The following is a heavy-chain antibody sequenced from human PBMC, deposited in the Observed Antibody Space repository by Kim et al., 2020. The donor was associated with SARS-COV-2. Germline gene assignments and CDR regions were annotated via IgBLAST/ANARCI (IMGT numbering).Heavy chain of an antibody. Sequence: SETLSLTCTVSGGSISSYCWSWIRQPPGKGLGWIGFIYYSGSSTYNTSLKSRVDISVDKTKNKICLPLSSVIAADKAVLYCARGGLGRPSDYWGRGTLVT. V-gene: IGHV4-59*13. CDR2: IYYSGSS. CDR1: GGSISSYC. CDR3: ARGGLGRPSDY. D-gene: IGHD7-27*01. J-gene: IGHJ4*02.